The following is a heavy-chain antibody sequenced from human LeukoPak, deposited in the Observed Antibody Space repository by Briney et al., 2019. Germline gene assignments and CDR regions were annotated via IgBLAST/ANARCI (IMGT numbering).Heavy chain of an antibody. J-gene: IGHJ4*02. CDR2: INHSGST. Sequence: PSETLSLTCAVYGGSFSGYYWSWIRQPPGKGLEWIGEINHSGSTSYNPSLKSRVTISVDTSKNQFSLKLSSVTAADTAVYYCARALTVTTFDYWGQGTLVTVSS. D-gene: IGHD4-11*01. CDR1: GGSFSGYY. V-gene: IGHV4-34*01. CDR3: ARALTVTTFDY.